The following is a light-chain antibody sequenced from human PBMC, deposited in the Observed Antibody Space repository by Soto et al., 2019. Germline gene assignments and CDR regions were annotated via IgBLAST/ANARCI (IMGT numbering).Light chain of an antibody. Sequence: EIVLTQSPGTLSLSPGERATLSCRASQSLSKTFLAWYQKKPGQAPRILIDGASSRATGTPDMFSGGGSRTDFTLTISRLAPEDFAVYYCQRYVSPPCTFGQGTKVEIK. CDR3: QRYVSPPCT. V-gene: IGKV3-20*01. CDR2: GAS. J-gene: IGKJ1*01. CDR1: QSLSKTF.